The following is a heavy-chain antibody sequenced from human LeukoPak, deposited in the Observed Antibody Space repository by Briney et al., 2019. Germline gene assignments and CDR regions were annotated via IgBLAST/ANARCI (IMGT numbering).Heavy chain of an antibody. V-gene: IGHV1-2*06. CDR3: ARNYGDLDY. Sequence: ASVKVSCKASGYIFTAYYIHWVRQAPGQGLEWVGRIHPSSGGTEYAQRFQGRVTVTRDTSISTAYVELCRLTSDDTAVYYCARNYGDLDYWGQGTLVTVSS. D-gene: IGHD4-17*01. CDR1: GYIFTAYY. CDR2: IHPSSGGT. J-gene: IGHJ4*02.